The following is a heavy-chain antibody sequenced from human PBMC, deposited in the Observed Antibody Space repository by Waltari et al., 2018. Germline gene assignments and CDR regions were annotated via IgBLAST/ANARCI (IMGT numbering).Heavy chain of an antibody. CDR2: FSYNGNT. Sequence: QLQLQESGPGLVKPSETLSLTCPVSGGSISSTSYYWGWIRRPPGKGLEWIGSFSYNGNTYYNPSLKSRVTISVDTSKNQFSLQLTSVTAADTAMYYCARPGRVGGGSLMGLDYWGQGTLVTVSS. D-gene: IGHD2-15*01. CDR3: ARPGRVGGGSLMGLDY. J-gene: IGHJ4*02. V-gene: IGHV4-39*01. CDR1: GGSISSTSYY.